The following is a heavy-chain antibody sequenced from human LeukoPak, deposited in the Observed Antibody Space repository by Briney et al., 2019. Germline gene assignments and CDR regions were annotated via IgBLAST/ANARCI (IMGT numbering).Heavy chain of an antibody. CDR3: ARPGNSGAFDI. J-gene: IGHJ3*02. CDR2: INPNSGGT. Sequence: ASVKVSCKASGYTFTGYYMHWVRQAPGQGLEWMGWINPNSGGTNYAQKFQGRVTMTRDTSIGTAYMELSSLRSQDTAVYYCARPGNSGAFDIWGQGTMVTVSS. D-gene: IGHD4-23*01. CDR1: GYTFTGYY. V-gene: IGHV1-2*02.